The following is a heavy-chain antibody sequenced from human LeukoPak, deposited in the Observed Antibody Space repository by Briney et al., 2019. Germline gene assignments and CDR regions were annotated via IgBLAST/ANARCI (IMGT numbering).Heavy chain of an antibody. V-gene: IGHV4-39*01. CDR2: IYYSGST. Sequence: KPSETLSLTCTVSGGSISSSSYYWGWIRQPPGKGLEWIGSIYYSGSTYYNPSLQSRVSISIDTSKIQLSLKLSSVTAADTAVYYCARHSGLVGQLVLGFDCWGQGTLVTVSS. J-gene: IGHJ4*02. D-gene: IGHD6-13*01. CDR3: ARHSGLVGQLVLGFDC. CDR1: GGSISSSSYY.